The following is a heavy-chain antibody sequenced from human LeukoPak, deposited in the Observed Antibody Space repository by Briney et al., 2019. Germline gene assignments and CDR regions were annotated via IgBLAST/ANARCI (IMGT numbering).Heavy chain of an antibody. CDR1: GYTFTSYG. V-gene: IGHV1-18*01. CDR2: ISAYNGNT. CDR3: ARDSPGGGSYVQH. J-gene: IGHJ1*01. Sequence: ASVKASCKASGYTFTSYGISWVRQAPGQGLEWLGWISAYNGNTNYAQKLQGRVTMTTDTSTSTAYMELRSLRSDDTAVYYCARDSPGGGSYVQHWGQGSLVTVSS. D-gene: IGHD2-15*01.